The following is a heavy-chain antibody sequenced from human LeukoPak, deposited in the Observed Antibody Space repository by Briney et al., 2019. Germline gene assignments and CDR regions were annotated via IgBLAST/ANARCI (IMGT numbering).Heavy chain of an antibody. J-gene: IGHJ4*02. CDR3: ARRFDS. V-gene: IGHV3-48*01. CDR1: GFSFTAHS. CDR2: IGPGGDI. Sequence: PGGSLRLSCVASGFSFTAHSMNWVRQAPGRGLEWISYIGPGGDIYYTDSVTGRFTVSRDIAKNSLYLQMNGLRVEDTAVYYCARRFDSWGQGTLVTVPS.